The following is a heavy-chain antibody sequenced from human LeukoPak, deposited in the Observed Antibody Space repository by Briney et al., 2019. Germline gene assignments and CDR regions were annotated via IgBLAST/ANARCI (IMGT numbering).Heavy chain of an antibody. CDR3: AREETSSRPTLHPYYYYMDV. Sequence: GGSLRLSCAASGFTFSSYWMSWVRQAPGKGLEWVANIKQDGSEKYYVDSVKGRFTISRDNAKNSLYLQMNSLRAEDTAVYYCAREETSSRPTLHPYYYYMDVWGKGTTVTVSS. D-gene: IGHD6-13*01. CDR2: IKQDGSEK. V-gene: IGHV3-7*01. J-gene: IGHJ6*03. CDR1: GFTFSSYW.